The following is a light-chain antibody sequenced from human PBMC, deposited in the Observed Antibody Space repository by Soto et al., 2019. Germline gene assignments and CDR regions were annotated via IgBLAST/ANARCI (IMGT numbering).Light chain of an antibody. Sequence: DIQMTQSPSTLSASVGDRVTITCRASQNIHKWLAWYQQKPGMTPKLLIHTASNLESGVPSRFSGRGSGTEFTLTISSLQPDDSATYFCQQYYSYWTFGQGTKVGIK. CDR3: QQYYSYWT. V-gene: IGKV1-5*03. CDR1: QNIHKW. J-gene: IGKJ1*01. CDR2: TAS.